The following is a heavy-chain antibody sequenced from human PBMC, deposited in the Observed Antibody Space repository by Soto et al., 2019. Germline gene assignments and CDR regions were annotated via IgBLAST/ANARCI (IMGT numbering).Heavy chain of an antibody. J-gene: IGHJ4*02. CDR1: GGTFSSYA. CDR3: ARTPDYYDSSGYYGY. Sequence: ASVKVSCKASGGTFSSYAISWVRQAPGQGLEWMGGNIPIFGTANYAQKFQGRVTITADESTSTAYMELSSLRSEDTAVYYCARTPDYYDSSGYYGYWGQGTLVTVSS. D-gene: IGHD3-22*01. CDR2: NIPIFGTA. V-gene: IGHV1-69*13.